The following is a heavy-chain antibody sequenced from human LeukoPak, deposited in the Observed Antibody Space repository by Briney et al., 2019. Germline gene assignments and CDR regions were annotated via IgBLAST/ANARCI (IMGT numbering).Heavy chain of an antibody. CDR2: INPIGGST. Sequence: ASVKVSCKASGYTFTSYYMHWVRQAPGHGLEGMGIINPIGGSTSYAQKFQRRVTMTRDMSTSTVYIELSSLRSEDTAVYYCARGRVLLWFGDPDEADAFDIWGEGTMVTASS. CDR3: ARGRVLLWFGDPDEADAFDI. CDR1: GYTFTSYY. V-gene: IGHV1-46*01. D-gene: IGHD3-10*01. J-gene: IGHJ3*02.